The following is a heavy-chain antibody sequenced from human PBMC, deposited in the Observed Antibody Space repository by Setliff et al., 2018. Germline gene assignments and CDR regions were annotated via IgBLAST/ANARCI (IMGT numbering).Heavy chain of an antibody. CDR1: GYTFIDYG. D-gene: IGHD2-2*01. CDR2: INTHTGNP. CDR3: ARDLGYCSRTSCHGDWFDP. Sequence: ASVKVSCKASGYTFIDYGMSWVRQAPGQSLEWMGWINTHTGNPTYAQGFTGRFVFSLDTSVSTAYLQISSLKPEDTAVYYCARDLGYCSRTSCHGDWFDPWGQGIVVTVSS. V-gene: IGHV7-4-1*02. J-gene: IGHJ5*02.